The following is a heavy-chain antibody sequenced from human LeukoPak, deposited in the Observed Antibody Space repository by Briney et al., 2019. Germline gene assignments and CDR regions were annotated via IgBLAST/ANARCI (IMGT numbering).Heavy chain of an antibody. Sequence: SVKVSCKASGGTFSSYAISWVRQAPGQGLEWMGRIIPILGIANYAQKFQGRVTITADKSTSTAYMELSSLRSEDTAVYYCARAYCTNGVCYPYYYGMDVWGQGTTVTVSS. D-gene: IGHD2-8*01. CDR2: IIPILGIA. CDR1: GGTFSSYA. CDR3: ARAYCTNGVCYPYYYGMDV. J-gene: IGHJ6*02. V-gene: IGHV1-69*04.